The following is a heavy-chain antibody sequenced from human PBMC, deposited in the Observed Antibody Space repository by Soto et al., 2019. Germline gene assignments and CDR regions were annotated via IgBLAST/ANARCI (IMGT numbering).Heavy chain of an antibody. Sequence: GVSLRVSYAAAGCTFSTYVMSWISKTTGEGLERVSGISASGADTWYADSVKGRFTISRDNAKSTLFLHMNNLRADDTAVYFCVKAAAIVRYPRFYFDSWGKGSLVTVSS. D-gene: IGHD1-20*01. J-gene: IGHJ4*02. V-gene: IGHV3-23*01. CDR3: VKAAAIVRYPRFYFDS. CDR2: ISASGADT. CDR1: GCTFSTYV.